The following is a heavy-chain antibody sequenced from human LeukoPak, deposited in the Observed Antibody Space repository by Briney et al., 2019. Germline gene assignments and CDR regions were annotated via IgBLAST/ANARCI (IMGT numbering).Heavy chain of an antibody. V-gene: IGHV3-7*01. CDR3: ARSPGRWLPPHFDY. Sequence: GGSLRLSCAASGFTFSSYAMSWVRQAPGKGLEWVANIKQDGSEKYYVDSVKGRFTISRDNAKNSLYLQMNSLRAEDTAVYYCARSPGRWLPPHFDYWGQGTLVTVSS. CDR1: GFTFSSYA. CDR2: IKQDGSEK. J-gene: IGHJ4*02. D-gene: IGHD1-14*01.